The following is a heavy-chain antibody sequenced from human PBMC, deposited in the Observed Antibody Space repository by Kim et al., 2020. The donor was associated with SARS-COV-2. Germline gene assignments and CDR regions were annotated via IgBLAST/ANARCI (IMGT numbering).Heavy chain of an antibody. J-gene: IGHJ6*02. D-gene: IGHD6-13*01. CDR2: IYYSGST. CDR3: ARDRLAADYQYGMDV. CDR1: GGSISSGGYY. Sequence: SETLSLTCTVSGGSISSGGYYWSWIRQHPGKGLEWIGYIYYSGSTYYNPSLKSRVTISVDTSKNQFSLKLSSVTAADTAVYYCARDRLAADYQYGMDVWGQGTTVTVSS. V-gene: IGHV4-31*03.